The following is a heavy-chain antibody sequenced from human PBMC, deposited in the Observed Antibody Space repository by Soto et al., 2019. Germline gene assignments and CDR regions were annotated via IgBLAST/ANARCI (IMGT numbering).Heavy chain of an antibody. D-gene: IGHD2-2*01. CDR3: ARAGFNTSWLGLLGTGAHGVEIDF. V-gene: IGHV1-18*01. J-gene: IGHJ4*02. CDR1: GYTFISYG. Sequence: QVQLVQSGAEVKKTGASVEVSCKASGYTFISYGISWVRQAPGQGLEWMGWISPYNGKTNYAQTFQGRATMTTDRSTSTAYMELRSLRSDDTAVYYCARAGFNTSWLGLLGTGAHGVEIDFWGQGTLVTVSS. CDR2: ISPYNGKT.